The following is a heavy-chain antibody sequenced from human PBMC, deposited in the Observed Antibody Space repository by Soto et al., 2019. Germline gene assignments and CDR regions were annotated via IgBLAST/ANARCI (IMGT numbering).Heavy chain of an antibody. CDR1: GFTFSSYA. J-gene: IGHJ4*02. Sequence: PGGSLRLSCAASGFTFSSYAMSWVRQAPGKGLEWLSFISNGGISIYYADSVKGRFTIFRDNARNSLYLQMNSLRAEDTAVYYCARGSGKKSVYWGQGTLVTVSS. CDR2: ISNGGISI. V-gene: IGHV3-48*04. D-gene: IGHD1-26*01. CDR3: ARGSGKKSVY.